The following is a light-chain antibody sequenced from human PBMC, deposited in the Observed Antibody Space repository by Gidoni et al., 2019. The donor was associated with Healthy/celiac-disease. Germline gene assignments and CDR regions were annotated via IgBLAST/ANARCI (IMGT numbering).Light chain of an antibody. CDR1: QRVSSY. J-gene: IGKJ5*01. CDR3: QQRSNWPIT. V-gene: IGKV3-11*01. CDR2: DAS. Sequence: EIVLTQSPATLSLSPGERATLSCRASQRVSSYLAWYQQKPGQAPRLLIYDASNRATGIPARFSGSGSGTDFTLTISSLEPEDFAVYYCQQRSNWPITFXQXTRLXIK.